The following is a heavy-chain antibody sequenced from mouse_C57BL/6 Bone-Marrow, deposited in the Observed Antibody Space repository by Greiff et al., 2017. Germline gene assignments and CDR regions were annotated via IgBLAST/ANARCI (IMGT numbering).Heavy chain of an antibody. J-gene: IGHJ4*01. CDR2: ISNGGGST. Sequence: EVKLMESGGGLVQPGGSLKLSCAASGFTFSDYYMYWVRQTPEKRLEWVAYISNGGGSTYYPDTVKGRFTISRDNAKNTLYLQMSRLKSEDTAMYYCARHRPLGNYGEGAMDYWGQGTSVTVSS. CDR3: ARHRPLGNYGEGAMDY. V-gene: IGHV5-12*01. D-gene: IGHD2-1*01. CDR1: GFTFSDYY.